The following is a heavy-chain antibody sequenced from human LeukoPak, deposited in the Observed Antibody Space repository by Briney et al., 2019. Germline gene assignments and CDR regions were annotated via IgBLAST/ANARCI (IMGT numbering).Heavy chain of an antibody. CDR3: APDHYDSSGSSGY. CDR1: GGTFSSYA. D-gene: IGHD3-22*01. Sequence: GASVKVSCKASGGTFSSYAISWVRQAPGQGLEWMGGIIPIFGTANYAQKFQGRVTITADESTSTAYMELSSLRSEDTAVYYCAPDHYDSSGSSGYWGQGTLVTVSS. J-gene: IGHJ4*02. CDR2: IIPIFGTA. V-gene: IGHV1-69*13.